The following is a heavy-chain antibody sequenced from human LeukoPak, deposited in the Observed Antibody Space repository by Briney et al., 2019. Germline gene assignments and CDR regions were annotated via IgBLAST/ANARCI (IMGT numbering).Heavy chain of an antibody. V-gene: IGHV4-39*07. D-gene: IGHD3-16*01. CDR3: ARVITVRGVIFDY. CDR2: IYYTGNT. J-gene: IGHJ4*02. CDR1: GVSISSSNSY. Sequence: PSETPSLTCSVSGVSISSSNSYWGWIRQPPGKGLEWIGSIYYTGNTYYNASLKSRVTISIDTSKNQFSLKLSSVTAADTAVYYCARVITVRGVIFDYWGQGTLVTVSS.